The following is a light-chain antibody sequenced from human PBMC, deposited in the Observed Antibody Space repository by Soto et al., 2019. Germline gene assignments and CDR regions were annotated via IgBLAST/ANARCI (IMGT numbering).Light chain of an antibody. J-gene: IGLJ2*01. V-gene: IGLV8-61*01. CDR3: VLYMRSGISV. CDR1: SDSVSSTYY. CDR2: NIN. Sequence: QTVVTQEPSFSVSPGGTVTLTCGLSSDSVSSTYYPSWYQQTPGQAPRTLIYNINTRSSGVPDRFSGSILGNRAALTITGAQADDESDYYCVLYMRSGISVFGGGTKLTVL.